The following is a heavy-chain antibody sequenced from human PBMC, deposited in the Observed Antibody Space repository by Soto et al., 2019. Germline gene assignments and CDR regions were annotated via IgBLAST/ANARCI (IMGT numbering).Heavy chain of an antibody. CDR2: INHSGST. CDR1: GGSFSGYY. CDR3: ARASPVRTGARGYYYYYGMDV. Sequence: PSETLSLTCAVYGGSFSGYYWSWIRQPPGKGLEWIGEINHSGSTNYNPSLKSRVTISVDTSKNQFSLKLSSVTAADTAVYYCARASPVRTGARGYYYYYGMDVWGQGTTVTVS. V-gene: IGHV4-34*01. J-gene: IGHJ6*02. D-gene: IGHD1-26*01.